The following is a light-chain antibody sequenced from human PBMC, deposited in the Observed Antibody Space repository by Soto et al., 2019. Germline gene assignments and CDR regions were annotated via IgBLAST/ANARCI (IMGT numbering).Light chain of an antibody. V-gene: IGLV9-49*01. CDR3: GADHGSGSNFFVV. CDR2: VGTGGIVG. CDR1: SGYSNYK. J-gene: IGLJ2*01. Sequence: QLVLTQPPSASASLGASVTLTCTLSSGYSNYKVDWYQQRPGKGPRFVMRVGTGGIVGSKGDGIPDRFSVLGSGLNRYLTIKNIQEDDESDYHCGADHGSGSNFFVVFGGGTQLTVL.